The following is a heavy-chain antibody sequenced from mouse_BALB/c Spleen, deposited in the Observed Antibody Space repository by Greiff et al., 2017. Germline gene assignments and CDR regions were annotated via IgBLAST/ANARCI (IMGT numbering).Heavy chain of an antibody. CDR2: ISDGGSYT. Sequence: EVKLMESGGGLVKPGGSLKLSCAASGFTFSDYYMYWVRQTPEKRLEWVATISDGGSYTYYPDSVKGRFTISRDNAKNNLYLQMSSLKSEDTAMYYCARGGYYRYNYFDYWGQGTTLTVSS. CDR3: ARGGYYRYNYFDY. V-gene: IGHV5-4*02. D-gene: IGHD2-14*01. J-gene: IGHJ2*01. CDR1: GFTFSDYY.